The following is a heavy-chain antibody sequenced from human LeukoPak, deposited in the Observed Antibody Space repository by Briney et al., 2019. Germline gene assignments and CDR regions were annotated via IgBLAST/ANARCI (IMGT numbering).Heavy chain of an antibody. J-gene: IGHJ4*02. CDR2: INPNSGGT. CDR3: ARRADGYNFAY. V-gene: IGHV1-2*02. CDR1: GYTLTDYC. Sequence: ASVKVSCKASGYTLTDYCLHWVRQAPGQGPEWMGWINPNSGGTKYAQKFQGRVTMTRDTSISTAYMELSSLKSDDTAVYYCARRADGYNFAYWGQGTLVTVSS. D-gene: IGHD5-24*01.